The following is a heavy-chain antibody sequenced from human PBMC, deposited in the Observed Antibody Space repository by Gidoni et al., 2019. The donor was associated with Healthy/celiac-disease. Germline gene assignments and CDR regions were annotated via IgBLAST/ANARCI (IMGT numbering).Heavy chain of an antibody. CDR3: ARVSVIVDFDY. CDR2: IKQDGSEK. J-gene: IGHJ4*02. Sequence: EVQLVEAGGGLVQPGGSLRLSCAASGFTFSSYWMSWVRQAPGKGLGWVANIKQDGSEKDYVDSEKGRFTISRDNAKNSLYLQMNSLRAEDTAVYYCARVSVIVDFDYWGQGTLVTVSS. D-gene: IGHD3-22*01. CDR1: GFTFSSYW. V-gene: IGHV3-7*01.